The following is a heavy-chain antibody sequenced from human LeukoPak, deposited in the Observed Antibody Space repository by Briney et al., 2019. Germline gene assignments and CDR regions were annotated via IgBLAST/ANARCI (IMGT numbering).Heavy chain of an antibody. J-gene: IGHJ6*02. Sequence: GGSLRLSCAASGFTFSTFAMYWVHQAPGKGPEWVSGISANGGSSTYADSVRGRFTSSRDNSRNTLYLQMSSLRVDDTATYYCTKSTDYWYYGMDVWGQGTTVTVSS. CDR3: TKSTDYWYYGMDV. CDR2: ISANGGSS. CDR1: GFTFSTFA. V-gene: IGHV3-23*01. D-gene: IGHD2-8*02.